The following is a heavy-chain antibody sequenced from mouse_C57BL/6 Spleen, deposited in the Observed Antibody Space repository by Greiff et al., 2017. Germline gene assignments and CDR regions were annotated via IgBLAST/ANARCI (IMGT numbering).Heavy chain of an antibody. V-gene: IGHV3-6*01. J-gene: IGHJ2*01. D-gene: IGHD2-14*01. CDR3: ARGEVLFDY. Sequence: EVKLMESGPGLVKPSQSLSLTCSVTGYSITSGYYWNWIRQFPGNKLEWMGYISYDGSNNYNPSLKNRISITRDTSKNQFFLKLNSVTTEDTATYYCARGEVLFDYWGQGTTLTVSS. CDR2: ISYDGSN. CDR1: GYSITSGYY.